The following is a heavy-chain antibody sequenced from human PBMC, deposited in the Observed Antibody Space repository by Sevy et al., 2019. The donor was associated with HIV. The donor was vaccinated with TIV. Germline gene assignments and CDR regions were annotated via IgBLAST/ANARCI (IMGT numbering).Heavy chain of an antibody. J-gene: IGHJ4*02. CDR2: TRNKADNYTT. CDR1: GFTFSDHY. D-gene: IGHD6-13*01. Sequence: GGSLRLSCAASGFTFSDHYMEWVSQAPGKGLEWVGRTRNKADNYTTEYAASVKGRFTISRDDSKNSLYLQINSLKTEDTAVYYCATHAGIAAAGRVFDYWGQGTLVTVSS. V-gene: IGHV3-72*01. CDR3: ATHAGIAAAGRVFDY.